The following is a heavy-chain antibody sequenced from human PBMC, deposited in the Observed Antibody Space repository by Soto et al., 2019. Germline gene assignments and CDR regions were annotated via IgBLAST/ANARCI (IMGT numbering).Heavy chain of an antibody. CDR2: ISYDGSNK. J-gene: IGHJ4*02. D-gene: IGHD2-2*01. CDR1: GVPFISYG. CDR3: AKDFERVVPLARDFDY. Sequence: GGSLRLSCAASGVPFISYGMHWVRQATGKGLEWVAVISYDGSNKYYADSVKGRFTISRDNSKNTLYLQMNSLRAEDTAVYYCAKDFERVVPLARDFDYWGQGTLVTVSS. V-gene: IGHV3-30*18.